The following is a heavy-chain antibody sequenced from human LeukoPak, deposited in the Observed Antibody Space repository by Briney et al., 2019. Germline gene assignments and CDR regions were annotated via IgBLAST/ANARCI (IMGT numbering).Heavy chain of an antibody. CDR2: IIPISGTA. CDR1: GGTFSSYA. V-gene: IGHV1-69*06. J-gene: IGHJ4*02. D-gene: IGHD2-15*01. Sequence: SVKVSCKASGGTFSSYAISWVRQAPGQGLEWMGGIIPISGTANYAQKFQGRVTITADKSTSTAYMELSSLRSEDTAVYYCARSGGPDIVFDYWGQGTLVTVSS. CDR3: ARSGGPDIVFDY.